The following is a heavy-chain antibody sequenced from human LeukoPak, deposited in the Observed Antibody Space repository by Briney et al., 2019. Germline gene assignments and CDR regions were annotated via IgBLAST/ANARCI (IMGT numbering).Heavy chain of an antibody. CDR1: GFTFSSYG. J-gene: IGHJ4*02. CDR2: IKQDGSEK. Sequence: GGSLRLSCAASGFTFSSYGMSWVRQAPGKGLEWVANIKQDGSEKYYVDSVKGRFTISRDNAKNSLYLQMNSLRAEDTAVYYCARARASYYDSSGYWGYFDYWGQGTLVTVSS. CDR3: ARARASYYDSSGYWGYFDY. D-gene: IGHD3-22*01. V-gene: IGHV3-7*01.